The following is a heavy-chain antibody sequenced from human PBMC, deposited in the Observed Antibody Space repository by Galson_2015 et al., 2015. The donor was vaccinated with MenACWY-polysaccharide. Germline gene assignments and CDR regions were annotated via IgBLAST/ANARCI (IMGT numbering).Heavy chain of an antibody. V-gene: IGHV3-11*01. J-gene: IGHJ4*02. CDR3: ARFYDFWSGYYVDY. CDR2: ISGTSSTI. CDR1: GFSFRDYY. D-gene: IGHD3-3*01. Sequence: SLRLSCAASGFSFRDYYMSWIRQAPGKGLEWVSYISGTSSTIHYSESVEGQFTISRDNAKNSLFLEMNSLRVEDTAVYFCARFYDFWSGYYVDYWGQGTVVTASS.